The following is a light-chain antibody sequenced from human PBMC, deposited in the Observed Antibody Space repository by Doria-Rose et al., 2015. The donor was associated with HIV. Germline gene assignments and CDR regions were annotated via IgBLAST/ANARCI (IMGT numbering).Light chain of an antibody. CDR3: HQYGTSWT. V-gene: IGKV3-20*01. Sequence: TQSPGTLSLSPVERADLSCSARPRFSSTYLAWYQQKPGQAPSLLIYDGSTRATGIPDRFSASGSGTDFTLTINRLEPEDFALYYCHQYGTSWTFGQGTKVEI. J-gene: IGKJ1*01. CDR1: PRFSSTY. CDR2: DGS.